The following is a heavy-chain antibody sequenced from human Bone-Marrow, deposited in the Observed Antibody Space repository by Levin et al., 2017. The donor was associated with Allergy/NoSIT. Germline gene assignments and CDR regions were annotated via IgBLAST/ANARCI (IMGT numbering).Heavy chain of an antibody. J-gene: IGHJ4*02. CDR1: GYSFTGYY. V-gene: IGHV1-2*02. CDR2: INPNSGGT. Sequence: ASVKVSCMASGYSFTGYYLHWVRQAPGQGLEWMGWINPNSGGTNSAQKFQGRLTMTRDTSITTAYMELSALRSDDTAVYYCAVTSFRLVVIPVISQPGGYWGQGTLVAVSS. D-gene: IGHD2-21*01. CDR3: AVTSFRLVVIPVISQPGGY.